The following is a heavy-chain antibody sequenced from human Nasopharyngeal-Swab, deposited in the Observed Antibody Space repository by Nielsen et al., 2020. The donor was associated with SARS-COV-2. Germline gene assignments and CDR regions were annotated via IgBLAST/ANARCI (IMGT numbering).Heavy chain of an antibody. CDR2: ISSSSSYI. D-gene: IGHD2-2*01. CDR3: ARVGDCRSTSCYDY. Sequence: GESLKISCAASGFTFNSYSMNWVRQAPGKGLEWVSSISSSSSYIYYADSVKGRFAISRDNAQNSLYLEMSNLRAEDTAVYYCARVGDCRSTSCYDYWGQGTLVTVSS. J-gene: IGHJ4*02. V-gene: IGHV3-21*01. CDR1: GFTFNSYS.